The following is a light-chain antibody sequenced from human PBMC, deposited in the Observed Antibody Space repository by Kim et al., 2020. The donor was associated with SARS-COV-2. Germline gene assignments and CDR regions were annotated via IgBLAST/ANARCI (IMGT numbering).Light chain of an antibody. CDR1: QDISTY. J-gene: IGKJ5*01. CDR3: QQVVNYPIT. Sequence: GDRVTITCRASQDISTYLVWYQQKPGKAPKVLIYDASTLQSGVPSRFSGTGSGTDFTLIISSLQPEDSATYYCQQVVNYPITFGQGTRLEIK. CDR2: DAS. V-gene: IGKV1-9*01.